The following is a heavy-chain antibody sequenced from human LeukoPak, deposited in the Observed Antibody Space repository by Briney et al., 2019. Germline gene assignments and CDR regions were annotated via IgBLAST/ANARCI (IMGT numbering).Heavy chain of an antibody. CDR1: GFTFSSYW. CDR3: AKDNDSYGDYLYYFDY. CDR2: ISWNSGSI. V-gene: IGHV3-9*01. D-gene: IGHD4-17*01. J-gene: IGHJ4*02. Sequence: GGSLRLSCAASGFTFSSYWMSWVRQAPGKGLEWVSGISWNSGSIGYADSVKGRFTISRDNAKNSLYLQMNSLRAEDTALYYCAKDNDSYGDYLYYFDYWGQGTLVTVSS.